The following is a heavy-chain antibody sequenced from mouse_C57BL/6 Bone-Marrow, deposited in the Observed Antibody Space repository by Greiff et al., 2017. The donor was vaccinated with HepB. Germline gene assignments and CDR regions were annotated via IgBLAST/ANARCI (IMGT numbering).Heavy chain of an antibody. CDR1: GFTFSDYG. V-gene: IGHV5-17*01. Sequence: EVKLMESGGGLVKPGGSLKLSCAASGFTFSDYGMHWVRQAPEKGLEWVAYISSGSSTIYYADTVKGRFTISRDNAKNTLFLQMTSLRSEDTAMYYCARSLLRLYYYAMDYWGQGTSVTVSS. CDR2: ISSGSSTI. J-gene: IGHJ4*01. D-gene: IGHD1-2*01. CDR3: ARSLLRLYYYAMDY.